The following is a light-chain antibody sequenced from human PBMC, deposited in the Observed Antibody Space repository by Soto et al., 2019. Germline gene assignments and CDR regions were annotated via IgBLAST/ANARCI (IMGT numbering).Light chain of an antibody. V-gene: IGKV3-15*01. J-gene: IGKJ5*01. CDR2: DAS. CDR3: QQYNNWPPLT. Sequence: EIVMTQSPDTLSVSPGERATLSCRASQSVSNNLAWYQQIPGQAPRLLIYDASTRATGIPARFTGSGSGTEFTLTITSLQSEDFAVYYCQQYNNWPPLTFGQGTRLEMK. CDR1: QSVSNN.